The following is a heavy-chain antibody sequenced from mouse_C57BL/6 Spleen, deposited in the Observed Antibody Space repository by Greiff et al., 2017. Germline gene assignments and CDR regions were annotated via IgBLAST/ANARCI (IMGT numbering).Heavy chain of an antibody. Sequence: EVQLQQSGPELVKPGASVKISCKASGYSFTGYYMNWVKQSPEKSLEWIGEINPSTGGTTYNQKFKAKATLTVDKSSSTAYMQLKSLTSEDSAVYYCARYGDSSGPFAYWGQGTLVTVSA. CDR2: INPSTGGT. CDR1: GYSFTGYY. CDR3: ARYGDSSGPFAY. V-gene: IGHV1-42*01. D-gene: IGHD3-2*02. J-gene: IGHJ3*01.